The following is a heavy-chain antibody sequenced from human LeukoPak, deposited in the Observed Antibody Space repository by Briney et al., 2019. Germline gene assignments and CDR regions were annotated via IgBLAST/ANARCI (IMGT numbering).Heavy chain of an antibody. V-gene: IGHV4-4*02. CDR2: VYHSGST. D-gene: IGHD3-22*01. CDR1: GGSISSSYW. J-gene: IGHJ5*02. Sequence: SETLSLTCAVSGGSISSSYWWSWVRQPPGKGLEWIGEVYHSGSTNYNPSLKSRVTMSLDTSKNQFSLKLSSVTAADTAVYYCARAVLLYDSSGYYYSHWFDPWGQGTLVTVSS. CDR3: ARAVLLYDSSGYYYSHWFDP.